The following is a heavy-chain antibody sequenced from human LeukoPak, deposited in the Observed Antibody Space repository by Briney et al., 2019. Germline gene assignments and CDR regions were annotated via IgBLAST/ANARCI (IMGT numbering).Heavy chain of an antibody. CDR3: ARRKTWFAPPDI. Sequence: SETLSLTCAVYGGSFSGYYWSWIRQPPGKGLEWIGEINHSGSTNYNPSLKSRVTISVDTSKNQFSLKVTSVTAADTAVYFCARRKTWFAPPDIWGQGTMVTVSS. J-gene: IGHJ3*02. CDR2: INHSGST. CDR1: GGSFSGYY. D-gene: IGHD3-10*01. V-gene: IGHV4-34*01.